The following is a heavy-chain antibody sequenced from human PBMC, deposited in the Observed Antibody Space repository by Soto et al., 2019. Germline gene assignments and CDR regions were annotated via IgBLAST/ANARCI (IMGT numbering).Heavy chain of an antibody. CDR3: ARSIVVVTALDY. J-gene: IGHJ4*02. V-gene: IGHV1-3*05. D-gene: IGHD2-21*02. CDR2: INAGNGNT. CDR1: GYTFTSYA. Sequence: QVPLVQAGAEEKKPGASVKVSCKASGYTFTSYAMHWVRQAPGQRLEWMGWINAGNGNTKYSQKFQGRVTITRDTSASTAYMELSSLRSEDTAVYYGARSIVVVTALDYWGQGTLVTVSS.